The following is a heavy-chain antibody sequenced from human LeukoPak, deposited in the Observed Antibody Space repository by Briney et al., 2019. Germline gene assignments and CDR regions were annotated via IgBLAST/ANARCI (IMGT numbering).Heavy chain of an antibody. CDR2: IYYSGST. CDR1: GASISSYY. Sequence: SETLSLTCSVSGASISSYYWNWIRQPPGKGLEWIGYIYYSGSTNYNPSLKSRVTISVDTSKNQFSLKLSSVTAADTAVYYCARGGYDSSGYHDAFDIWGQGTMVTVSS. V-gene: IGHV4-59*01. J-gene: IGHJ3*02. CDR3: ARGGYDSSGYHDAFDI. D-gene: IGHD3-22*01.